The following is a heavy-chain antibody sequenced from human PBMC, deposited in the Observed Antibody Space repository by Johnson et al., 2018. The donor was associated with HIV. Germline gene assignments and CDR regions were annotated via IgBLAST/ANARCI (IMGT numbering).Heavy chain of an antibody. Sequence: QVQLVESGGGWVKPGGSLRLSCAASGFSFSDYYMSWIRQAPGKGLEWVTVIWYDGSNKHYADSVKGRFTISRDNSKNTLSLQMNSMRAEDTAVYYCARVQWQVLDAFDIWGQGTMVTVSS. CDR3: ARVQWQVLDAFDI. J-gene: IGHJ3*02. V-gene: IGHV3-33*08. D-gene: IGHD6-19*01. CDR1: GFSFSDYY. CDR2: IWYDGSNK.